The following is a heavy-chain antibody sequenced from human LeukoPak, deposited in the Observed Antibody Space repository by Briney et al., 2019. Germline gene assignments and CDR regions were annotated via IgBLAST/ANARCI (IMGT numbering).Heavy chain of an antibody. CDR2: INPSGGST. V-gene: IGHV1-46*01. Sequence: GASVKVSCKASGYTFTSYYMHWVRQAPGQGLEWMGIINPSGGSTSYAQKFQGRVTMTRDTSTSTVYMELSSLRSEDTAVYYCARAMVRGFEWFDAFDIWGQGTMVTVSS. J-gene: IGHJ3*02. CDR1: GYTFTSYY. CDR3: ARAMVRGFEWFDAFDI. D-gene: IGHD3-10*01.